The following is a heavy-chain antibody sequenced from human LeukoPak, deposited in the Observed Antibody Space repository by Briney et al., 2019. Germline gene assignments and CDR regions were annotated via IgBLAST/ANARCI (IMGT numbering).Heavy chain of an antibody. J-gene: IGHJ3*02. Sequence: SETLSLTCAVSGGSISSGGYSWSWIRQPPGKGLEWIGYIYYSGSTNYNPSLKSRVTISVDTSKNQFSLKLSSVTAADTAVYYCARTGLTDLAHDAFDIWGQGTMVTVSS. CDR1: GGSISSGGYS. CDR2: IYYSGST. V-gene: IGHV4-61*08. D-gene: IGHD1-14*01. CDR3: ARTGLTDLAHDAFDI.